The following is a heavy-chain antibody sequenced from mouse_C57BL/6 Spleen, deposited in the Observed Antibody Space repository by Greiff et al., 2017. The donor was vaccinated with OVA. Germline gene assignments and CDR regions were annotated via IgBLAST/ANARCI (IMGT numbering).Heavy chain of an antibody. Sequence: EVKLMESGPELVKPGASVKMSCKASGYTFTDYNMHWVKQSHGKSLEWIGYINPNNGGTSYNQKFKGKATLTVNKSSSTAYMELRSLTSEDSAVYYCAVNWEEWFGYWGHGALVTVSA. D-gene: IGHD4-1*01. J-gene: IGHJ3*01. CDR2: INPNNGGT. V-gene: IGHV1-22*01. CDR3: AVNWEEWFGY. CDR1: GYTFTDYN.